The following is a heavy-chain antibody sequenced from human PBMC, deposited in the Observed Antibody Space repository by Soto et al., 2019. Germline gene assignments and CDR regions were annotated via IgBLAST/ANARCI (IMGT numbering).Heavy chain of an antibody. Sequence: ASVKVSCKASGYTFTSYDINWVRQATGQGLEWMGWMNPNSGNTGYAQKFQGRVTMTRNTSISTAYMELSSLRSEDTAVYYCARDAPYYDFWSGYRPYNWFDPWGQGTLVTVSS. CDR2: MNPNSGNT. D-gene: IGHD3-3*01. J-gene: IGHJ5*02. CDR1: GYTFTSYD. CDR3: ARDAPYYDFWSGYRPYNWFDP. V-gene: IGHV1-8*01.